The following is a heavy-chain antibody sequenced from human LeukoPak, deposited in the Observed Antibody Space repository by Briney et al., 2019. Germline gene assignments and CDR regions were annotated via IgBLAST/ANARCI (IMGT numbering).Heavy chain of an antibody. CDR2: IYYSGST. Sequence: PSQTLSLTCTVSGGSISSGGYYWSWIRQHPGKGLEWIGYIYYSGSTYYNPSLKSRVTISVDTSKNQFSLKLSSVTAADTAVYYCARGGRKYYYDSSGYYFDYWGQGTLVTVSS. V-gene: IGHV4-31*03. CDR3: ARGGRKYYYDSSGYYFDY. D-gene: IGHD3-22*01. CDR1: GGSISSGGYY. J-gene: IGHJ4*02.